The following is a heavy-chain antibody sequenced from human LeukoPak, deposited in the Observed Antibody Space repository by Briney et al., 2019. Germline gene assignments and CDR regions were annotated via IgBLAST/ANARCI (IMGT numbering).Heavy chain of an antibody. CDR3: ARVGYSSSWSPSDY. D-gene: IGHD6-13*01. CDR2: ISNSGDII. J-gene: IGHJ4*02. V-gene: IGHV3-11*04. CDR1: GFIFSDYY. Sequence: GGSLRLSCAASGFIFSDYYINWIRQAPGKGLEWLSYISNSGDIISYADSVKGRFTISRDNAKNSLYLQMNSLRAEDTAVNYCARVGYSSSWSPSDYWGQGALVTVSS.